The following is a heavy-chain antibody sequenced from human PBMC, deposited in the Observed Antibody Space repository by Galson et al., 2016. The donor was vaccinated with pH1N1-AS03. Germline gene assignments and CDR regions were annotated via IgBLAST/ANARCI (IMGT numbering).Heavy chain of an antibody. Sequence: SLRLSCAASGFSFSTCGMSWVRQAPGKGLEWVSYISSGSTIIHFADSVRGRFTISRDFASNTLYLQMNSLRAEDTAVYFCVASNPSSDYWGQGTLVTVSS. V-gene: IGHV3-48*04. CDR1: GFSFSTCG. CDR2: ISSGSTII. D-gene: IGHD2-2*01. CDR3: VASNPSSDY. J-gene: IGHJ4*02.